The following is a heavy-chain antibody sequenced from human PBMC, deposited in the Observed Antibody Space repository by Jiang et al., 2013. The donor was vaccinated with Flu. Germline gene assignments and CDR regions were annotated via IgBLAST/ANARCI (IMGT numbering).Heavy chain of an antibody. V-gene: IGHV4-59*01. CDR2: IYYSGST. J-gene: IGHJ4*01. D-gene: IGHD3-3*01. CDR3: ARVESMTIFGVVNIPYYFDF. CDR1: GGSISSSY. Sequence: PGLVKPSETLSLTCTVSGGSISSSYWSWIRQPPGKGLEWIGYIYYSGSTNYNPSLKSRITISVDTSKNQFSLRLSSVTAADTAVYYCARVESMTIFGVVNIPYYFDFWGQGPWSPSPQ.